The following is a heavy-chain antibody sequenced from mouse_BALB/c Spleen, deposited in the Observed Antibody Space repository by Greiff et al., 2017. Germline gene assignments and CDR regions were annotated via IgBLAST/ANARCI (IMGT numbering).Heavy chain of an antibody. V-gene: IGHV2-6-7*01. CDR1: GFSLTGYG. D-gene: IGHD2-14*01. J-gene: IGHJ3*01. CDR2: IWGDGST. CDR3: ATYYRYPWFAY. Sequence: QVQLKQSGPGLVAPSQSLSITCTVSGFSLTGYGVNWVRQPPGKGLEWLGMIWGDGSTDYNSALKSRLSISKDNSKSQVFLKMNSLQTDDTARYYCATYYRYPWFAYWGQGTLVTVSA.